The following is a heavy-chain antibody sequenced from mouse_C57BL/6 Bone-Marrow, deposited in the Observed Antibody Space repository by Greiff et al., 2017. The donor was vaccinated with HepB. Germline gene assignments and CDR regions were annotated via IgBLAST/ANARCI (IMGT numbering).Heavy chain of an antibody. CDR3: TFYGNYPYFDY. J-gene: IGHJ2*01. D-gene: IGHD2-1*01. CDR1: GFNIKDDY. Sequence: VQLQQSGAELVRPGASVKLSCTASGFNIKDDYMHWVKQRPEQGLEWIGWIDPENGDTEYASKFQGKATITADTSSNTAYLQLSSLPAEATAVYYCTFYGNYPYFDYWDQGTTLTVSS. CDR2: IDPENGDT. V-gene: IGHV14-4*01.